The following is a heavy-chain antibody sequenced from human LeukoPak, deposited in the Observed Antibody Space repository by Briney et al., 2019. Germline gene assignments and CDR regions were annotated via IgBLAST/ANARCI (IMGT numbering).Heavy chain of an antibody. V-gene: IGHV1-3*01. Sequence: ASVKVSCKASGYTFTSYAMHWVRQAPGQRLEWMGWINAGNGNTKYSQKFQGRVTITRDTSASTAYMELSSLRSEDTAVYYCARGPPPNYYYYGIDVWGQGTTVTVSS. CDR2: INAGNGNT. CDR1: GYTFTSYA. CDR3: ARGPPPNYYYYGIDV. J-gene: IGHJ6*02.